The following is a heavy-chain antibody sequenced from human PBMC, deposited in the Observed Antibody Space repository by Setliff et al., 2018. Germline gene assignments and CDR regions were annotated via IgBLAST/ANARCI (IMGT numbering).Heavy chain of an antibody. D-gene: IGHD3-3*01. V-gene: IGHV1-2*06. CDR1: GYTFTGYY. CDR2: INPNNGGT. J-gene: IGHJ5*02. Sequence: ASVKVSCKASGYTFTGYYIHWVRQAPGQRLEWMGRINPNNGGTNYAQKFQGRVTLTRDTSITTVYMELSTLTSDDTAVYYCVREGLSFGPGCCPNWLDPWGQGTLVTVSS. CDR3: VREGLSFGPGCCPNWLDP.